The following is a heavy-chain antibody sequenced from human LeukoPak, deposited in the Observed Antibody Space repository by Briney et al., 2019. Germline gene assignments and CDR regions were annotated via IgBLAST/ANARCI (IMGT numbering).Heavy chain of an antibody. CDR1: GGTFSSYA. Sequence: GSSVKVSCKASGGTFSSYAISWVRQAPGQGLEWMGGIIPIFGTANYAQKFQGRVTITADESTSTAYMELSSLRSEDTAVYYCARGALDSKSIYYYYMDVWGKGTTVTISS. V-gene: IGHV1-69*01. CDR2: IIPIFGTA. CDR3: ARGALDSKSIYYYYMDV. J-gene: IGHJ6*03. D-gene: IGHD2/OR15-2a*01.